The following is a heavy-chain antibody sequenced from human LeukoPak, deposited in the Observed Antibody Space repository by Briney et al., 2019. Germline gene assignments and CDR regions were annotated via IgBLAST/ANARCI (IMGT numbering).Heavy chain of an antibody. CDR1: GFTLRSYT. CDR3: AKGTKLAVAANNYFDY. CDR2: ISGSGGST. D-gene: IGHD2-15*01. V-gene: IGHV3-23*01. Sequence: PGGSLRLSCAAFGFTLRSYTMNWVRQAPGKGLEWVSIISGSGGSTYYADSVKGRFTISRDNSKNTLYLQLNSLRAEDTAVYYCAKGTKLAVAANNYFDYWGQGTLLTVSS. J-gene: IGHJ4*02.